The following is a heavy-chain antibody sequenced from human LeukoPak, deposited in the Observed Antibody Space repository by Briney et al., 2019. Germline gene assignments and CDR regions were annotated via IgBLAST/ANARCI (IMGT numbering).Heavy chain of an antibody. J-gene: IGHJ3*02. V-gene: IGHV3-23*03. CDR3: AKDMQPVGPYGCDI. CDR1: GFTFSSYA. Sequence: GGSLRLSCAASGFTFSSYAMTWVRQAPGKGLEWVSVIYGGGVSTYYADSVKGWFTISRDNSRNTLYLQINSLRAEDTAVYYCAKDMQPVGPYGCDIWGQGTMVTVSS. CDR2: IYGGGVST. D-gene: IGHD6-13*01.